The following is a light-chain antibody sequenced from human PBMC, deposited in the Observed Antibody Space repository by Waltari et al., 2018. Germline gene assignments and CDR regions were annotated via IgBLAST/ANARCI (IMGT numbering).Light chain of an antibody. CDR1: QSVLYSSNSRNY. Sequence: DIVMTQSPDSLAVYLGERATINCKSSQSVLYSSNSRNYLAWFQQKPGQPPKLVIYWASTRESGVPDRFSGSGSGTDFTLTISSLQAEDVAIYYCQQYYSAPRTFGQGTKVEIK. J-gene: IGKJ1*01. V-gene: IGKV4-1*01. CDR3: QQYYSAPRT. CDR2: WAS.